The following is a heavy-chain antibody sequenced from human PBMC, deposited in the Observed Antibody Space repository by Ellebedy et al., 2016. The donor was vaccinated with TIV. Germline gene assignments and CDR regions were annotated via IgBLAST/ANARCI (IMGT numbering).Heavy chain of an antibody. CDR3: VREKQWLVPYYYYGMDV. J-gene: IGHJ6*02. CDR1: GFTFRSYV. Sequence: GESLKISCAASGFTFRSYVMHWVRQAPGKGLEYVSAISSNGDSTYYANSVKGRFTISRDNSKNTLYLQMDSLRVEDVAVYYCVREKQWLVPYYYYGMDVWGQGTTVTVSS. D-gene: IGHD6-19*01. V-gene: IGHV3-64*01. CDR2: ISSNGDST.